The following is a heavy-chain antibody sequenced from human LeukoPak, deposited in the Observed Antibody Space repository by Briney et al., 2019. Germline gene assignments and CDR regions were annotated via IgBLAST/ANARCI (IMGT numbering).Heavy chain of an antibody. CDR3: ARVQGYSSGWYTNYYYGMDV. J-gene: IGHJ6*02. CDR1: GFTFSSYW. V-gene: IGHV3-74*01. CDR2: ISSDGSQT. D-gene: IGHD6-19*01. Sequence: GGSLRLSCAASGFTFSSYWIHWVRQAPGKGLVWVSCISSDGSQTRYADSVKGRFTVSRDNAKNTLYLQMNSLRAEDTAVYYCARVQGYSSGWYTNYYYGMDVWGQGTTVTVSS.